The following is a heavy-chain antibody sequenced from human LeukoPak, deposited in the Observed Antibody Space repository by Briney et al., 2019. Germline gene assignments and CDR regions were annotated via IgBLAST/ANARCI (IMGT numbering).Heavy chain of an antibody. V-gene: IGHV3-21*01. Sequence: GGSLRLSCAASGFTFSNYNMNWVRQAPGKGLEWVSSISTSSSYIYFPDSVKGRFTISRDNAKSSLFLQMSSLRAEDTAVYYCAREDGRSYFDYWGQGTLVTVSS. D-gene: IGHD5-24*01. CDR1: GFTFSNYN. J-gene: IGHJ4*02. CDR3: AREDGRSYFDY. CDR2: ISTSSSYI.